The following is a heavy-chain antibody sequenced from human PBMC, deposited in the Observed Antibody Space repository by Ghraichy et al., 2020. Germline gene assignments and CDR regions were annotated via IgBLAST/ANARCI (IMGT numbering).Heavy chain of an antibody. CDR3: ARPSGSYGAHDAFDI. CDR1: GFTFSTYE. V-gene: IGHV3-48*03. D-gene: IGHD1-26*01. CDR2: ISGSGSSI. J-gene: IGHJ3*02. Sequence: GSLRLSCAASGFTFSTYEMSWVRLAPGKGLEWVSYISGSGSSIYYADSVKGRFTSSRDNAKNSLYLQMNSLRAEDTAVYYCARPSGSYGAHDAFDIWGQGTMVTVSS.